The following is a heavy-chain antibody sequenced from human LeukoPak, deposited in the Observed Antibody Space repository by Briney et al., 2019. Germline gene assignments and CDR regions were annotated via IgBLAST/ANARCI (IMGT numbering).Heavy chain of an antibody. CDR2: MNPNSGNT. CDR3: MSTSNWGSVIFDY. D-gene: IGHD7-27*01. CDR1: GYTLTSYD. J-gene: IGHJ4*02. Sequence: ASVKVSCKASGYTLTSYDINWVRQATGQGLEWMGWMNPNSGNTGYAQKFQGRVTITRNTSISTAYMELSSLRSEDTAVYYCMSTSNWGSVIFDYWGQGALVTVSS. V-gene: IGHV1-8*03.